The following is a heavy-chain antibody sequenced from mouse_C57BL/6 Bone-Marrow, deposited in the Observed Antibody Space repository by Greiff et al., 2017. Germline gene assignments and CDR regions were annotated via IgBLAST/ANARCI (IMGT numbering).Heavy chain of an antibody. CDR1: GYTFTSYW. D-gene: IGHD2-3*01. CDR2: IYPGSGST. V-gene: IGHV1-55*01. J-gene: IGHJ2*01. CDR3: ARVDDGYGYFDY. Sequence: QVQLQQPGAELVKPGASVKMSCKASGYTFTSYWITWVKQRPGQGLEWIGDIYPGSGSTNYNEKFKSKATLTVDTSSSTAYMQLSRLTSEDSAVYYCARVDDGYGYFDYWGQGTTLTVSS.